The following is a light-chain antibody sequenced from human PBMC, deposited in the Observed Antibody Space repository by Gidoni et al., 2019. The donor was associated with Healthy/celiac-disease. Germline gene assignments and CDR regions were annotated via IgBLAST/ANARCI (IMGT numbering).Light chain of an antibody. CDR1: QGIRND. CDR2: AAY. J-gene: IGKJ1*01. CDR3: LQDYNYPRT. V-gene: IGKV1-6*01. Sequence: AIQMTQSPSSLSATVGARVTITCRASQGIRNDLGWYQQKPGKAPKLLIYAAYSLQSGFPSRFSGSGSGTDFTLTISSLQPEDFATYYCLQDYNYPRTFXXXTKVEIK.